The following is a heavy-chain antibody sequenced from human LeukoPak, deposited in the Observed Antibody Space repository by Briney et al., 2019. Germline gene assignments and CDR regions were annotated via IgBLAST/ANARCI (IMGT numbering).Heavy chain of an antibody. D-gene: IGHD3-16*01. J-gene: IGHJ6*03. CDR3: ARETSQKGAHYMDV. CDR2: IYYTGNT. V-gene: IGHV4-61*01. Sequence: SETLSLTCTVSGYSISSGYYWGWIRQPPGKGLEWIGYIYYTGNTNYNPSLKSRVTISVDTSKNQFSLKLSSVTAADTAVYYCARETSQKGAHYMDVWGKGTTVTISS. CDR1: GYSISSGYY.